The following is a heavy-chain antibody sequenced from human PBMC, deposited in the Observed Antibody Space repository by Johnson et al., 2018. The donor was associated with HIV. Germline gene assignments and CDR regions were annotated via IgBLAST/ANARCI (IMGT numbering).Heavy chain of an antibody. CDR3: SYAFDI. V-gene: IGHV3-73*01. Sequence: VQLVESRGGVVQPGGSLRLSCAASGFTFSGSAMHWVRQASGKGPEWVGRIRSKANNYATTYAASLKGRFTICRDDSKNTAYLQMKSLTTEDTAVYYCSYAFDIWGQGTMVTVSS. J-gene: IGHJ3*02. CDR1: GFTFSGSA. CDR2: IRSKANNYAT.